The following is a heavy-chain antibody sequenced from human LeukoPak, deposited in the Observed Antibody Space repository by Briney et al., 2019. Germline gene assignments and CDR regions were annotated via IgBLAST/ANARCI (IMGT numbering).Heavy chain of an antibody. D-gene: IGHD3-9*01. Sequence: PGRSPRLSCAASGFTFSSYGMHWVRQAPGKGLEWVAVISYDGSNKYYADSVKGRFTISRDNSKNTLYLQMNSLRAEDTAVYYCAKSQANYDILTGGMDVWGKGTTVTVSS. CDR2: ISYDGSNK. V-gene: IGHV3-30*18. CDR3: AKSQANYDILTGGMDV. J-gene: IGHJ6*03. CDR1: GFTFSSYG.